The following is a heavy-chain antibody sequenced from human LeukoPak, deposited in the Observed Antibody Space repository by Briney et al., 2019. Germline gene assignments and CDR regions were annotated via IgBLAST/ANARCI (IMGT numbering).Heavy chain of an antibody. CDR2: ISSSSSTI. Sequence: GGSLRLSCAASGFTFSSYSMNWVRQAPGKGLEWVSYISSSSSTIYYAASVKGRFTISRDNAKNSLYLQMNSLRAEDTAVYYCARVGTEYYFDYWGQGTLVTVSS. CDR3: ARVGTEYYFDY. J-gene: IGHJ4*02. CDR1: GFTFSSYS. V-gene: IGHV3-48*01. D-gene: IGHD3-10*01.